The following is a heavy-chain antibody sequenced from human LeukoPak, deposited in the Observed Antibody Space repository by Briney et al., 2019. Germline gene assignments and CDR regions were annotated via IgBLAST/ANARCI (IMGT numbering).Heavy chain of an antibody. CDR1: GFTFSTYW. Sequence: GGSLRLSCAASGFTFSTYWMHWVRQAPGKGLVWVARSNSDGSATIYADSVKGRFVISRDNSKNTPYLQMSSLRVEDTAMYCCAREWRGFEDYWGQGTLVTVSS. CDR3: AREWRGFEDY. J-gene: IGHJ4*02. V-gene: IGHV3-74*01. CDR2: SNSDGSAT. D-gene: IGHD3-9*01.